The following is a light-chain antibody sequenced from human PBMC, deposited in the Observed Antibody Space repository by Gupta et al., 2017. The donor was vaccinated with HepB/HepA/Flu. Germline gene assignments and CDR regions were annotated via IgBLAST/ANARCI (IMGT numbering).Light chain of an antibody. CDR3: QRYDTTRT. Sequence: TITCRTSQNIINWLAWYQQKPGEAPKVLIYKASNLGSGVPSRFSGSGSGTEFTLTISSLQPDDSATYYCQRYDTTRTFGQGTKVEVK. V-gene: IGKV1-5*03. CDR1: QNIINW. CDR2: KAS. J-gene: IGKJ1*01.